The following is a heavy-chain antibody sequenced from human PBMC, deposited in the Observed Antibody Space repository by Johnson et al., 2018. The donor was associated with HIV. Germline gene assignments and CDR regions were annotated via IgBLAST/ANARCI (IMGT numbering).Heavy chain of an antibody. CDR3: ARVPWSLDAFDI. V-gene: IGHV3-66*01. Sequence: VQLVESGGGLVKPGGSLRLSCAASGFTFSDYYMSWIRQAPGQGLEWVSVIYSGGSTYSADSVKGRFTISRDNSKNTLYLQMNSLRAEDTAVYYCARVPWSLDAFDIWGQGTMVTVSS. CDR1: GFTFSDYY. CDR2: IYSGGST. D-gene: IGHD2-15*01. J-gene: IGHJ3*02.